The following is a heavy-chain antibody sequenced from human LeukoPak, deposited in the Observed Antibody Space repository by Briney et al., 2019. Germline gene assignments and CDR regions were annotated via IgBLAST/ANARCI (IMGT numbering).Heavy chain of an antibody. CDR2: IYYSGST. CDR3: ARGRLARSPYFDY. J-gene: IGHJ4*02. V-gene: IGHV4-39*07. Sequence: PSETLSLTCTVSGGSISSSSYYWGWIRQPPGKGLEWIGSIYYSGSTYYNPSLKSRVTISVDTSNNQFSLRLTSVTAADTAVYYCARGRLARSPYFDYWGQGTLVTVSS. D-gene: IGHD6-19*01. CDR1: GGSISSSSYY.